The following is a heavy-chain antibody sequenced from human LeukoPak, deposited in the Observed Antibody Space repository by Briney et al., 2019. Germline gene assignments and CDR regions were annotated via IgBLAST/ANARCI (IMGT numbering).Heavy chain of an antibody. D-gene: IGHD2/OR15-2a*01. CDR3: AKDQYRDYFRGADY. Sequence: PGGSLRLSCEASEFTFSTYAMTWVRQAPGKGLEWVSAIRGDGATKFYADSVKGRFTVSRDNSKNTLYLQMNSLRAEDTAVYYCAKDQYRDYFRGADYWGQGTLVTVSS. V-gene: IGHV3-23*01. J-gene: IGHJ4*02. CDR2: IRGDGATK. CDR1: EFTFSTYA.